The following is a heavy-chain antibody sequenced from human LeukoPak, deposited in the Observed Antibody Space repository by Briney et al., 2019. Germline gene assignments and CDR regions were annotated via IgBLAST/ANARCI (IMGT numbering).Heavy chain of an antibody. J-gene: IGHJ6*03. Sequence: IPSETLSLTCAVYGGSFSGYYWSWIRQPPGKGLEWIGEINHSGSTNYNPSLKSRVTISVDTSKNQFSLKLSSVTAADTAVYYCARRSTGSHYYYYYYMDVWGKGTTVTISS. CDR3: ARRSTGSHYYYYYYMDV. D-gene: IGHD2-15*01. CDR1: GGSFSGYY. V-gene: IGHV4-34*01. CDR2: INHSGST.